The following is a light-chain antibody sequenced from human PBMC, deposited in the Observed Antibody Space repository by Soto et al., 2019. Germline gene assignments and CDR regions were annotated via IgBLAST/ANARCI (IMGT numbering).Light chain of an antibody. CDR3: QQLNRYPFLT. V-gene: IGKV1-9*01. CDR2: AAS. J-gene: IGKJ4*01. Sequence: DIQLTQSPSFLSASVGDRVTITCRASQGIRSYLAWYQQKPGNAPKLLIYAASTLQSGVPSRFSGSGSGTEFTLTISSLQPEDFATYYCQQLNRYPFLTVGGGTKVEIK. CDR1: QGIRSY.